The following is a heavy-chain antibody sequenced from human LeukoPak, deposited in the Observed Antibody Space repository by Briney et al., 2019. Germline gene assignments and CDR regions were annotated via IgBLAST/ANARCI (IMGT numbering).Heavy chain of an antibody. CDR2: NSDNGGRT. CDR3: AKRGVVIRVILVGFHKEAYDFDS. V-gene: IGHV3-23*01. CDR1: GITLNHFG. D-gene: IGHD3-22*01. Sequence: RGGSLRLLCAVSGITLNHFGMRWARQAPGEGLEWVAGNSDNGGRTNYAHSVKGRFPIPRQNPKNTLYPKVKRPKAEETPLILLAKRGVVIRVILVGFHKEAYDFDSWGEGAMVTVSS. J-gene: IGHJ5*01.